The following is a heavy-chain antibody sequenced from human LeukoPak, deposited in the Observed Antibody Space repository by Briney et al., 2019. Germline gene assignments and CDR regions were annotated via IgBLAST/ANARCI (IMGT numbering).Heavy chain of an antibody. Sequence: GGSLRLSCAASGFAFSDYWMNWVRQAPGKGLEWVANIKQDGTEKYYVDSVKGRFTISRDNAKKSLYLQMNSLRVEDTAVYYCASLKYYYDSSGYYSRYYYYGMDVWGQGTTVTVSS. J-gene: IGHJ6*02. CDR2: IKQDGTEK. CDR1: GFAFSDYW. V-gene: IGHV3-7*01. CDR3: ASLKYYYDSSGYYSRYYYYGMDV. D-gene: IGHD3-22*01.